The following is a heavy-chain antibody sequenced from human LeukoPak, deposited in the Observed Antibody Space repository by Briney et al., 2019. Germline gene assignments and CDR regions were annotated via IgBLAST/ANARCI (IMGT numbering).Heavy chain of an antibody. CDR1: GFTFDDYA. CDR3: AKDDFRSHIVATGRGLLSY. J-gene: IGHJ4*02. D-gene: IGHD5-12*01. CDR2: ISWNSGSI. V-gene: IGHV3-9*01. Sequence: PGRSLRLSCAASGFTFDDYAMHWDRQASGKGLEWGSGISWNSGSIGYADSVKGRFTISRDNAKNSLYLQMNSLRAEDTALYYCAKDDFRSHIVATGRGLLSYWGQGTLVTVSS.